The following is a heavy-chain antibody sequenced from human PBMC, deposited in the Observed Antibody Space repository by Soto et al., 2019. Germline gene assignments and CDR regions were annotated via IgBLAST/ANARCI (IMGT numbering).Heavy chain of an antibody. J-gene: IGHJ4*02. CDR2: ISSSSSYT. V-gene: IGHV3-11*03. Sequence: IRQAPGKGLEWVSYISSSSSYTNYADSLKGRFTISRDNAKNSLYLQMNSLRAEDTAVYYCARTIAAAYISFDYWGQGTLVTVSS. D-gene: IGHD6-13*01. CDR3: ARTIAAAYISFDY.